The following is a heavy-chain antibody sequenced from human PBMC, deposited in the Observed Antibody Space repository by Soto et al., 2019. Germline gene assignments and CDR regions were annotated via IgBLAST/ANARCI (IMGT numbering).Heavy chain of an antibody. D-gene: IGHD3-16*01. V-gene: IGHV3-72*01. J-gene: IGHJ6*02. CDR3: AISGFGHGLEV. CDR1: GFTSSDHY. Sequence: EVELVESGGGLVKAGGSLRVSCGVSGFTSSDHYMDWVRQAPGKGLEWVGRTANKRSRDTTEYAASVKGRFIISRDDSKNSVYLQMNSLKIEDTAGYYCAISGFGHGLEVWGQGTTVTVSS. CDR2: TANKRSRDTT.